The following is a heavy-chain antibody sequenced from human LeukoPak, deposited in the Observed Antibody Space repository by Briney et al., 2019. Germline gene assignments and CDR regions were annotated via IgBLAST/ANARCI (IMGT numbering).Heavy chain of an antibody. J-gene: IGHJ4*02. CDR2: INHSGST. V-gene: IGHV4-34*01. D-gene: IGHD2-8*01. CDR3: ASCTDPTGFDY. CDR1: GGSFSGYY. Sequence: KTSETLSLTCAVYGGSFSGYYWSWIRQPPGKGLERIGEINHSGSTNYNPSLKSRVTISVDTPKTQFSLKLSSVTAADTAVYYCASCTDPTGFDYWGQGTLVTVSS.